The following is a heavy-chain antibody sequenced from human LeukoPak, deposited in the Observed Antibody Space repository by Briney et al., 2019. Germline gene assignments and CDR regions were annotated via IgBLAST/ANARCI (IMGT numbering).Heavy chain of an antibody. J-gene: IGHJ4*02. V-gene: IGHV3-7*01. CDR3: AREWNDYDYVGDDY. Sequence: GGSLRLSCAASGFTLSSFWMSWVRQAPGKGLEWVANIKRDGSEKYYADSVKGRFTISRDNAKNSLYLQMHSLRAEDTAVYYCAREWNDYDYVGDDYWGQGTLVTISS. CDR2: IKRDGSEK. D-gene: IGHD5-12*01. CDR1: GFTLSSFW.